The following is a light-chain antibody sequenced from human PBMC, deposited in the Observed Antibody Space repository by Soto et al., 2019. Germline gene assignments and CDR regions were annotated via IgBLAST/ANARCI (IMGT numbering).Light chain of an antibody. CDR3: CSYAGGYVFEVI. Sequence: QSALTQPASVSGSPGQSITISCTGTSSDVDDYNYVSWYQQHPDTAPKLMIYDVTKRPSGVPDRFSGSKSGNTASLTISGLQAEDEADYYCCSYAGGYVFEVIFGGGTKVTVL. J-gene: IGLJ2*01. CDR2: DVT. CDR1: SSDVDDYNY. V-gene: IGLV2-11*01.